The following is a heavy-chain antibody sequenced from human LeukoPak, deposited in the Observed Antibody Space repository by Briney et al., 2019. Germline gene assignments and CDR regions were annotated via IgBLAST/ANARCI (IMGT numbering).Heavy chain of an antibody. CDR3: ARDKGYHFDY. CDR2: IYYSGST. D-gene: IGHD6-13*01. Sequence: SETLSLTCTVSGGSISSYYWNWIRQPPGKGLEWIGSIYYSGSTTYNPSLKSRVTILLDTSKNQFSLRLSSVTAADTAVYYCARDKGYHFDYWGQGSLATVSS. J-gene: IGHJ4*02. CDR1: GGSISSYY. V-gene: IGHV4-59*01.